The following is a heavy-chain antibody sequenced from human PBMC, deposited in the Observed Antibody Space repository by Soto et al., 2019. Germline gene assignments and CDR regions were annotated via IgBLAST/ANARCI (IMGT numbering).Heavy chain of an antibody. Sequence: ASVKVSCKASGYTFTSYGISWVRQAPGQGLEWMGWISAYNGNTNYAQKLQGRVTMTTDTSTSTAYMELRSLRSDDTAVYYCARAPSRGTIFGVVIPEAYGMDVWGQGTTVTVSS. J-gene: IGHJ6*02. CDR3: ARAPSRGTIFGVVIPEAYGMDV. V-gene: IGHV1-18*04. CDR2: ISAYNGNT. D-gene: IGHD3-3*01. CDR1: GYTFTSYG.